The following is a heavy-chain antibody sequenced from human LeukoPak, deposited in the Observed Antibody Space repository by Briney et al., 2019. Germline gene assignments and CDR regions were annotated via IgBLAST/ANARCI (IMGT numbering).Heavy chain of an antibody. CDR1: GFTFRSYS. V-gene: IGHV3-21*01. Sequence: GGSRRLSCAASGFTFRSYSMNWVRQAPGKGLEWVSSISSSSSYIYYADSVKGRFTISRDNAKNSLYLQMNSLRAEDTAVYYCASGWYGVYYFDYWGQGTLVTVSS. CDR2: ISSSSSYI. CDR3: ASGWYGVYYFDY. J-gene: IGHJ4*02. D-gene: IGHD6-19*01.